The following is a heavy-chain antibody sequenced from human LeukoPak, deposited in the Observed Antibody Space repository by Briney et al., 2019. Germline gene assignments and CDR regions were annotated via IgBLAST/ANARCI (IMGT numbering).Heavy chain of an antibody. CDR1: GFIFSSYG. CDR3: AKGPSGYSSGDNWFDP. Sequence: GGSLRLSCVASGFIFSSYGMHWVRQAPVKGLEWVAVISYDGSNKYYADSVKGRFTISRDNSKNTLYLQMNSLRAVDTAVFYCAKGPSGYSSGDNWFDPWGQGTLVTVSS. V-gene: IGHV3-30*18. CDR2: ISYDGSNK. D-gene: IGHD6-19*01. J-gene: IGHJ5*02.